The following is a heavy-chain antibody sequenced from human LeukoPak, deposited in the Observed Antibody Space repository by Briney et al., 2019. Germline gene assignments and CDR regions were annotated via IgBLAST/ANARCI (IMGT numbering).Heavy chain of an antibody. CDR2: ISYDGSNK. J-gene: IGHJ5*02. V-gene: IGHV3-33*01. CDR1: GFTFSSYG. CDR3: ARDKERGLFDP. Sequence: PGRPLRLSCAASGFTFSSYGMHWVRQAPGKGLEWVAAISYDGSNKYYEASVKGRFTISRDKSKSPLYLKMNSLRAEDTAVYYCARDKERGLFDPGGQGTLVTLPS.